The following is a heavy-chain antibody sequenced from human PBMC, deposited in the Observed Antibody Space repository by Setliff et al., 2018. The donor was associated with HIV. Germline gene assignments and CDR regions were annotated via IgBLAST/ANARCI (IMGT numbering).Heavy chain of an antibody. J-gene: IGHJ4*02. CDR1: DGSISSSSYY. CDR2: IHYGGFF. V-gene: IGHV4-39*01. Sequence: SETLSLTCNVSDGSISSSSYYWAWIRQPPGKGLEWIGTIHYGGFFWYSPSLKSRVTISVDTSKNQFSLKLSSVTAADTAVYYCARPALGIGGGSRFDNWGQGTRVTVSS. CDR3: ARPALGIGGGSRFDN. D-gene: IGHD3-10*01.